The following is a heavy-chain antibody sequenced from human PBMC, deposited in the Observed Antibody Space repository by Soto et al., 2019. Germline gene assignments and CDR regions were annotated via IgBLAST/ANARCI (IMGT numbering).Heavy chain of an antibody. D-gene: IGHD3-3*01. Sequence: PGGSLRLSCAASGFTVSSNYMSWVRQAPGKGLEWVSVIYSGGNTYYADSVKGRFTISRHNSKNTLYLQMNSLRAEDTAVYYCARGAISSYYYMDVWGKGTTVTVSS. CDR2: IYSGGNT. CDR3: ARGAISSYYYMDV. CDR1: GFTVSSNY. J-gene: IGHJ6*03. V-gene: IGHV3-53*04.